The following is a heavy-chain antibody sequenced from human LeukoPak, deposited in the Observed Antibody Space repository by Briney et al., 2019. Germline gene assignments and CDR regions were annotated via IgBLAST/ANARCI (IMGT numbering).Heavy chain of an antibody. V-gene: IGHV4-61*02. CDR2: IYTSGST. J-gene: IGHJ4*02. CDR3: AMRERLAAAFDC. Sequence: KASQTLSLTCTVSGGSISSASYYWSWIRQPAGKGLEWIGRIYTSGSTNYNPSLKSRVTISVDTSKNQFSLKLSSVTAADTAVYYCAMRERLAAAFDCWGQGTLVTVSS. CDR1: GGSISSASYY. D-gene: IGHD6-13*01.